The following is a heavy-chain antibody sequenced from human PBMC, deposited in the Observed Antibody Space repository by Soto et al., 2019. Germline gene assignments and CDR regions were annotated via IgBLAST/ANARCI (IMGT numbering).Heavy chain of an antibody. CDR3: AKDLMAAANTGWFDP. Sequence: QVQLVESGGGLVKPGGSLRLSCATSGFTFSDYYMSWIRQAPGKGLEWVSYISSGGNTVDYADSVKGRFTISRDNAKNSVYLQMNSLRAEDTAVYYCAKDLMAAANTGWFDPWGQGTLVTVSS. V-gene: IGHV3-11*01. CDR2: ISSGGNTV. J-gene: IGHJ5*02. D-gene: IGHD6-13*01. CDR1: GFTFSDYY.